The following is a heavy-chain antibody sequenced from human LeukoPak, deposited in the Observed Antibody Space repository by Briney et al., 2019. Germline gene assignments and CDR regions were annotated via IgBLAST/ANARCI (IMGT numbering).Heavy chain of an antibody. CDR2: IYYSGST. D-gene: IGHD3-3*01. CDR1: GGSISSSSYY. J-gene: IGHJ5*02. CDR3: ASDGSGYSYNWFDP. V-gene: IGHV4-39*07. Sequence: SETLSLTCTVSGGSISSSSYYWGWLRQRPGKGLEWIGSIYYSGSTYYNPSLKSRVTISVDTSKNQFSLRLSSVTAADTAVYYCASDGSGYSYNWFDPWGQGTLVTVSS.